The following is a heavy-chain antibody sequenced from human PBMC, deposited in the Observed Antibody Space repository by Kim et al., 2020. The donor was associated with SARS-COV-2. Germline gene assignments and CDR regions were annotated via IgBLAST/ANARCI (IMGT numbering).Heavy chain of an antibody. CDR3: ARAQMGSFPHHFDY. J-gene: IGHJ4*02. V-gene: IGHV3-48*03. D-gene: IGHD1-26*01. Sequence: GGSLRLSCAASGFTFSSYEMNWVRQAPGKGLEWVSYISSSGSTIYYADSVKGRFTISRDNAKNSLYLQMNSLRAEDTAVYYCARAQMGSFPHHFDYWGQGTLVTVSS. CDR2: ISSSGSTI. CDR1: GFTFSSYE.